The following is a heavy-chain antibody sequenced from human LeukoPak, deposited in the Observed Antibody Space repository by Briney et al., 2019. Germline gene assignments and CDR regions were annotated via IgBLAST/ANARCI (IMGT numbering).Heavy chain of an antibody. CDR1: GGSISCGGYY. J-gene: IGHJ6*02. CDR3: ARERRGKAAADPKAYYYYYYGMDV. V-gene: IGHV4-31*03. D-gene: IGHD6-13*01. CDR2: IYYGGST. Sequence: SQTLSLTCTVSGGSISCGGYYWSWIRQHPGKGLEWIGYIYYGGSTYYNPSLKSRVTISVDTSKNQFSLKPSSVTAADTAVYYCARERRGKAAADPKAYYYYYYGMDVWGQGTTVTVSS.